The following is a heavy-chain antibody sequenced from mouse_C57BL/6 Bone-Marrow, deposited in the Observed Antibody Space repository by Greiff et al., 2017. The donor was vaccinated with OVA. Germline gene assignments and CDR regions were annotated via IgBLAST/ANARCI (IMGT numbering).Heavy chain of an antibody. CDR3: TTGYYYGSSDY. J-gene: IGHJ2*01. CDR2: IDPENGDT. V-gene: IGHV14-4*01. Sequence: VTLKESGAELVRPGASVKLSCTASGFNIKDDYMHWVKQRPEQGLEWIGWIDPENGDTEYASKFQGKATITADTSSNTAYLQLSSLTSEDTAVYYCTTGYYYGSSDYWGQGTTLTVSS. CDR1: GFNIKDDY. D-gene: IGHD1-1*01.